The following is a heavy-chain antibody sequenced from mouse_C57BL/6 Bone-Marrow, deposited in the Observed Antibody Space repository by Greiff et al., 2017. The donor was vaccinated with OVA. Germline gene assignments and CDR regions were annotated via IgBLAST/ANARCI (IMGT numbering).Heavy chain of an antibody. V-gene: IGHV1-81*01. CDR2: IYPRSGNT. D-gene: IGHD3-2*02. CDR1: GYTFTSYG. CDR3: ARCTAQGYYYAMDY. J-gene: IGHJ4*01. Sequence: QVQLKESGAELARPGASVKLSCKASGYTFTSYGISWVKQRPGQGLEWIGEIYPRSGNTYYNEKFKGKATLTADKSSSTAYMELRSLTSEDSAVDVCARCTAQGYYYAMDYWGQGTSVTVSS.